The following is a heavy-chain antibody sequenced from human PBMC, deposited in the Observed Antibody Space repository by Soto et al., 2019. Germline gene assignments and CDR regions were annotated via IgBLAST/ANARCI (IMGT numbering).Heavy chain of an antibody. CDR2: ISYDGSNK. CDR3: AKDRAYRRGYYYGMDV. D-gene: IGHD4-4*01. Sequence: HPGGSLRLSCAASGFTFSSYGMHWVRQAPGKGLEWVAVISYDGSNKYYADSVKGRFTISRDNSKNTLYLQMNSLRAEDTAVYYCAKDRAYRRGYYYGMDVWGQGTTVTVS. V-gene: IGHV3-30*18. J-gene: IGHJ6*02. CDR1: GFTFSSYG.